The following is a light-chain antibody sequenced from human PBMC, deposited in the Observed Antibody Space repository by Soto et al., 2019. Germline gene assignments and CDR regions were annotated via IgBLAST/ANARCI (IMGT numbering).Light chain of an antibody. CDR1: QSVSTY. Sequence: EIVMTQSPATLSVSPGERATLSCRASQSVSTYLARYQQKPGQAPRLLIFGASTRATGIPARFSGSGSGSEFTLTISSLQSEDFAVYSCQQYNNWPLVTFGGGTKLEIK. CDR2: GAS. CDR3: QQYNNWPLVT. V-gene: IGKV3-15*01. J-gene: IGKJ4*01.